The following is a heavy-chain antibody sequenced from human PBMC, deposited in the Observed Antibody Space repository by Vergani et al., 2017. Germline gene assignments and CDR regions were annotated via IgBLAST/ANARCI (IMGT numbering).Heavy chain of an antibody. CDR1: GFTFSTYA. Sequence: EVQLLESGGSLKQPGGSVRLSCAASGFTFSTYAMHWVRQAPGKGLEGVSALTGGGGSHYYAVSFKGRFIISSYKSSDTLYLQMNSLRPEDPATYYCVKDAGSYENFFDSWGQGTLVTVSS. CDR2: LTGGGGSH. V-gene: IGHV3-23*01. CDR3: VKDAGSYENFFDS. J-gene: IGHJ4*02. D-gene: IGHD1-26*01.